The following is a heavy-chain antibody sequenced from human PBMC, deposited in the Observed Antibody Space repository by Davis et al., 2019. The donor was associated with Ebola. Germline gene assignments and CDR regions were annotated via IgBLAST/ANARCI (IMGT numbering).Heavy chain of an antibody. CDR1: GFTFTDFW. D-gene: IGHD3/OR15-3a*01. CDR2: INSDGSST. J-gene: IGHJ6*02. CDR3: ARDPGTGYRRGFRGYYYNGMDV. V-gene: IGHV3-74*01. Sequence: HTGGSLRLSCAASGFTFTDFWMYWVRQAPGKGLVFLSRINSDGSSTNYADSVKGRFTISRDSAKNMVYLQMSSLGVEDTGLYYCARDPGTGYRRGFRGYYYNGMDVWGQGTAVTVSS.